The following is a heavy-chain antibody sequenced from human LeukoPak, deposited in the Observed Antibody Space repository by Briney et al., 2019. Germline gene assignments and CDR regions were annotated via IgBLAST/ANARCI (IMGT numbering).Heavy chain of an antibody. D-gene: IGHD5-18*01. CDR3: ARDVTYAFDI. V-gene: IGHV3-11*06. J-gene: IGHJ3*02. CDR1: GFTFSDYY. CDR2: ISSSSSYI. Sequence: GGSLRLSCAASGFTFSDYYMSWIRQAPGKGLEWVSSISSSSSYIYYADSVKGRFTISRDNAKNSLYLQMNSLRAEDTAVYYCARDVTYAFDIWGQGTMVTVSS.